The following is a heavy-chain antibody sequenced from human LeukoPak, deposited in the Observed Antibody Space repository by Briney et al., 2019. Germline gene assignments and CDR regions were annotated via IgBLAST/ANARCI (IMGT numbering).Heavy chain of an antibody. CDR2: IYTSGST. CDR3: ARGGDIVVVPAATFDY. CDR1: GGSISSYY. D-gene: IGHD2-2*01. J-gene: IGHJ4*02. Sequence: SETLSLTCTVSGGSISSYYWSWIRQPAGKGLEWIGRIYTSGSTNYNPSLKSRVTMSVDTSKNQFSLKLSSVTAADTAVYYCARGGDIVVVPAATFDYWGQGTLVTVSS. V-gene: IGHV4-4*07.